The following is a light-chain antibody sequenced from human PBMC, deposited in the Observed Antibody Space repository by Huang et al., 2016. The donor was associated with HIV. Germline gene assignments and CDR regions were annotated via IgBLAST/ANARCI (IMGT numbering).Light chain of an antibody. CDR3: QQSYNTPLT. Sequence: DIQMTHSPSSLSASVGDTVTITCRASQSISNYLNWYQQKPGKSPKLLVYAASSLQSGVPSRFSGSGSGTDFTLTISSLQPEDFATYYCQQSYNTPLTFGQGTRLEI. V-gene: IGKV1-39*01. J-gene: IGKJ5*01. CDR1: QSISNY. CDR2: AAS.